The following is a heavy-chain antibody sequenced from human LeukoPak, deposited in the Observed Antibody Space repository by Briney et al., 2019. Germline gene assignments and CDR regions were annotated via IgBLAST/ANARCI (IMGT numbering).Heavy chain of an antibody. V-gene: IGHV5-10-1*01. J-gene: IGHJ1*01. D-gene: IGHD3-10*01. CDR3: ARDGSGSRKE. CDR2: IDPSDSYI. CDR1: GYSFTSYW. Sequence: GESRRISCKVSGYSFTSYWISWVRQMPGKGLEWMGRIDPSDSYINYNPSFQGHVTISVDKSISTAYLQWSSLDASDSAMYYCARDGSGSRKEWGEGTVVTVSS.